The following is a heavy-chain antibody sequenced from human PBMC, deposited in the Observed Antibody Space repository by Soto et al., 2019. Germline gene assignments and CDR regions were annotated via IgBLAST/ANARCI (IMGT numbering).Heavy chain of an antibody. CDR3: ARAHYDSDACDF. D-gene: IGHD3-22*01. CDR1: GYTFTTNF. CDR2: ISPGGGTT. Sequence: VQLVQSGAEVKKPGASVKISCKASGYTFTTNFIHWIRQAPGQGLEWVGIISPGGGTTVYAQKFQGRVTMTRDTSTSTVYMELRNLRSEDTAVFYCARAHYDSDACDFWGQGTMVIVSS. V-gene: IGHV1-46*03. J-gene: IGHJ3*01.